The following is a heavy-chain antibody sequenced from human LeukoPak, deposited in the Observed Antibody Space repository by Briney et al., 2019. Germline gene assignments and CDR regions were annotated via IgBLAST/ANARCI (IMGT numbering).Heavy chain of an antibody. CDR2: ISYDGSNK. V-gene: IGHV3-30*03. Sequence: GGSLRLSCAASGFTFSSYGMHWVRQAPGTGLEWVAVISYDGSNKYYADSVKGRFTISRDNSKNTLYLQMNSLRAEDTAVYYCADIDAFDIWGQGTMVTVSS. CDR3: ADIDAFDI. CDR1: GFTFSSYG. J-gene: IGHJ3*02.